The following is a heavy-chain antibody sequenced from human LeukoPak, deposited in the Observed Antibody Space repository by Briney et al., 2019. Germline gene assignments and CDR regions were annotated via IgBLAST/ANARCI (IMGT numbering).Heavy chain of an antibody. CDR1: GDYISGYY. V-gene: IGHV4-59*01. J-gene: IGHJ4*02. D-gene: IGHD6-13*01. CDR3: ARKQVFDY. Sequence: PSETLSLTCTVSGDYISGYYWSWIRQPPGKGLEWIGYIYYSGSTNYNPSLKSRVTISLDTSKNQFSLKLSSVTAADTAVYYCARKQVFDYWGQGTLVTVSS. CDR2: IYYSGST.